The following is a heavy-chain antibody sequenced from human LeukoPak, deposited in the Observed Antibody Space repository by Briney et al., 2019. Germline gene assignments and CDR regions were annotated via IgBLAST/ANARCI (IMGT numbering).Heavy chain of an antibody. CDR3: AKDDSSSSLDY. V-gene: IGHV3-43*02. D-gene: IGHD6-6*01. Sequence: SGGSLRLSCAASGFTFSSYPMTWVRQAPGKGLEWVSVISDSGGSTYYADSVKGRFTISRDNSKNSLYLQMNSLRTEDTALYYCAKDDSSSSLDYWGQGTLVTVSS. CDR2: ISDSGGST. J-gene: IGHJ4*02. CDR1: GFTFSSYP.